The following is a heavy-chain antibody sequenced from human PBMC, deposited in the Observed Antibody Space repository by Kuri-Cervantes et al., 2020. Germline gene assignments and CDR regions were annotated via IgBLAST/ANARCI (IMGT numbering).Heavy chain of an antibody. CDR2: ISSSGSTI. D-gene: IGHD2-15*01. Sequence: LKISCAASGFTFSDYYMSWIRQAPGKGLEWVSYISSSGSTIYYADSVKGRFTISRDNAKNSLYLQMNSLRAEDTAVYYCARPGGYCSGGSCYVAAFDIWGQGTMVTVSS. V-gene: IGHV3-11*01. J-gene: IGHJ3*02. CDR1: GFTFSDYY. CDR3: ARPGGYCSGGSCYVAAFDI.